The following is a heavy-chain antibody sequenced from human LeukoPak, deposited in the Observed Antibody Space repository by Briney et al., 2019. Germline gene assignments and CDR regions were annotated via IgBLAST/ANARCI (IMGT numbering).Heavy chain of an antibody. V-gene: IGHV3-23*01. CDR3: AKSTGWYRSSWYLTD. D-gene: IGHD6-13*01. CDR1: GFTFNTYA. J-gene: IGHJ4*02. Sequence: GGSLRLSCAASGFTFNTYAMTRVRQTPGKGLEWVSGIGGSGGNINYADFVNGRFTISRDNSENTLFLQMNSLRVEDTAVYYCAKSTGWYRSSWYLTDWGQGTLVTVSS. CDR2: IGGSGGNI.